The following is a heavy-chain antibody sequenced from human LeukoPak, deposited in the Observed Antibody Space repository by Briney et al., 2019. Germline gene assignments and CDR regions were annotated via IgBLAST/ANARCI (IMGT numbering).Heavy chain of an antibody. J-gene: IGHJ4*02. V-gene: IGHV3-74*01. CDR3: ATKQWLAPPPDS. Sequence: PGGSLRLSCAAPGFTFSKYWMVWVRQAPGKGLESVSRINTDGTVTTYADSVKGRFTVSRDNADNTMFLQMNSVRDEDTAVYYCATKQWLAPPPDSWGQGTPVTVSS. D-gene: IGHD6-19*01. CDR2: INTDGTVT. CDR1: GFTFSKYW.